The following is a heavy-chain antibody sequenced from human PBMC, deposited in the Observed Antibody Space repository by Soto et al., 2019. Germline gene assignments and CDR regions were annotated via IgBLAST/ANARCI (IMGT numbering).Heavy chain of an antibody. CDR2: IYHSGST. J-gene: IGHJ4*02. CDR3: ASAGGLGAVAADY. D-gene: IGHD6-19*01. CDR1: GGSISSGGYS. V-gene: IGHV4-30-2*01. Sequence: QLQLQESGSGLVKPSQNLSLTCAVSGGSISSGGYSWSWIRQPPGKGLEWIGYIYHSGSTYYNPSHKRRVTISVDRSKTQCSLKLSSVTAADTAVYYCASAGGLGAVAADYWGQGTLVTVSS.